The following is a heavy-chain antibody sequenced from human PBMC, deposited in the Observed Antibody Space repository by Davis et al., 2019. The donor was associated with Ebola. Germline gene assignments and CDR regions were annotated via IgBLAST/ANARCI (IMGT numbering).Heavy chain of an antibody. Sequence: SLNISCAASGFTFSSYVMHWVRPAPGNGLEWVAVLSYDGSNKYYADSVKGRFTISRDNSKNTLYLQMNSLRAEDTAVYYCAKDLAAYYDFWSGYNDYWGQGTLVTVSS. CDR1: GFTFSSYV. V-gene: IGHV3-30*18. CDR2: LSYDGSNK. D-gene: IGHD3-3*01. CDR3: AKDLAAYYDFWSGYNDY. J-gene: IGHJ4*02.